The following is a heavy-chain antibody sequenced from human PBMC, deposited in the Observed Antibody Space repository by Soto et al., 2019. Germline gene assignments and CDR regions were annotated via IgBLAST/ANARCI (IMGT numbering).Heavy chain of an antibody. D-gene: IGHD3-3*01. CDR3: ARKRFLEWLSDAFDI. V-gene: IGHV5-10-1*04. CDR2: IDPSDSYT. Sequence: GESLKISCKGSGYSFTSYWISWVRQMPGKGLEWLGRIDPSDSYTNYSPSFQGQVTISADKSISTAYLQWSSLKASDTAIYYCARKRFLEWLSDAFDIWGQGTMVTVSS. J-gene: IGHJ3*02. CDR1: GYSFTSYW.